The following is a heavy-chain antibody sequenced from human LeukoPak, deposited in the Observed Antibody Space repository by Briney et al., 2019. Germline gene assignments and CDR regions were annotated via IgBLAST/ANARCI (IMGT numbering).Heavy chain of an antibody. J-gene: IGHJ4*02. V-gene: IGHV3-74*01. Sequence: GGSLRLSCAASGFIFGSYWMHWVRQAPGKGLVWVSRINSDGSSSSYADSVQGRFTISRDNAKNTLFLQMNSLRAEDTAVYYCARDDSSAYPHWGQGTLVTVSS. CDR1: GFIFGSYW. CDR3: ARDDSSAYPH. D-gene: IGHD3-22*01. CDR2: INSDGSSS.